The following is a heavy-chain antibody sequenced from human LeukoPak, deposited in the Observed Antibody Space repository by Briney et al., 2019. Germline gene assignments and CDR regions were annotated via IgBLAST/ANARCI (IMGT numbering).Heavy chain of an antibody. CDR2: ITRSGTYI. V-gene: IGHV3-21*01. CDR1: GFTFSNYN. CDR3: ARDPYSGNYGNDYYYYMDV. Sequence: GGSLRLSCVASGFTFSNYNMNWVRQAPGKAMEWVSSITRSGTYIFYADSVKGRFTISRDNAENSLYLQMDSLGPEDTAVYYCARDPYSGNYGNDYYYYMDVWGKGTTVTISS. J-gene: IGHJ6*03. D-gene: IGHD1-26*01.